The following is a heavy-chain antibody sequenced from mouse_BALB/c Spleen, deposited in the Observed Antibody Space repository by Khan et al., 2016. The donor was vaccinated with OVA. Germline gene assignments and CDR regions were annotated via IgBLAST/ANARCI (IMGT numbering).Heavy chain of an antibody. CDR3: ARDRIDY. CDR1: GYSFTSYW. Sequence: VQLQQSGAELAKPGASVKMSCKASGYSFTSYWMHWIKQRPGQGLEWIGYIIPTSGYTDYNQTFKDKATLTADTSSSTAYMQQNSLTSDDSAVYYGARDRIDYWGQGTTLTVAS. CDR2: IIPTSGYT. J-gene: IGHJ2*01. V-gene: IGHV1-7*01.